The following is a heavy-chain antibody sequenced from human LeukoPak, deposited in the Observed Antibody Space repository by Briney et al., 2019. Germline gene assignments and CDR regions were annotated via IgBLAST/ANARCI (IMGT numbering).Heavy chain of an antibody. CDR1: GGTFSSYA. J-gene: IGHJ4*02. D-gene: IGHD1-1*01. CDR2: IIPILGIA. Sequence: ASVKVSCKASGGTFSSYAISWVRQAPGQGLEWMGRIIPILGIANYAQKFQGRVTITADKSTSTAYMELSSLRSEDTAVYYCAKDGDGDVEPPFDYWGQGTLVTVSS. CDR3: AKDGDGDVEPPFDY. V-gene: IGHV1-69*04.